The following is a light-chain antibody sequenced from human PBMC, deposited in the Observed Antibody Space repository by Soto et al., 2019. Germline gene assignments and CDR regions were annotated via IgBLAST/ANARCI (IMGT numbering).Light chain of an antibody. CDR2: AAS. CDR3: QQVNSYPLT. J-gene: IGKJ4*01. V-gene: IGKV1-9*01. CDR1: QGISSY. Sequence: DIQLTQSPSFLSASVGDRVTITCRASQGISSYLAWYQQKPGKAPKLLIYAASTLQSGVPSRFSGSGSGTEFTLRISSLQPEDFATYYCQQVNSYPLTFGGGTKVEIK.